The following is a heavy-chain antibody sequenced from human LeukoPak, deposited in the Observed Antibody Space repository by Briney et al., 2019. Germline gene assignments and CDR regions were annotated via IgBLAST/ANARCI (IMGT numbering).Heavy chain of an antibody. CDR3: ARDRGVEYYFDY. CDR1: GYTFTSYY. D-gene: IGHD3-10*01. CDR2: INPSGGST. V-gene: IGHV1-46*01. Sequence: ASVKVSCKASGYTFTSYYMHWVRQAPGQGLEWMGIINPSGGSTSYAQKFQGRVTMTRDTSTSTVYMELSSLRSEDTAVYHCARDRGVEYYFDYWGQGTLVTVSS. J-gene: IGHJ4*02.